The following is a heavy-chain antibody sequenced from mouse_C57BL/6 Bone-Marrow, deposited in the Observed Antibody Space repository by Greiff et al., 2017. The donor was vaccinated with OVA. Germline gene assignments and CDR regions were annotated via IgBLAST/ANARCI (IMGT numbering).Heavy chain of an antibody. J-gene: IGHJ4*01. Sequence: QVQLQQPGAELVRPGSSVKLSCKASGYTFTSYWMHWVKQRPIQGLEWIGNIDPSDSETHYNQKFKDKATLTVDKSSSTAYMQLKSLTSEDSAVYYCATEDYYDYDVAMDYWGQGTSVTVSS. D-gene: IGHD2-4*01. V-gene: IGHV1-52*01. CDR1: GYTFTSYW. CDR3: ATEDYYDYDVAMDY. CDR2: IDPSDSET.